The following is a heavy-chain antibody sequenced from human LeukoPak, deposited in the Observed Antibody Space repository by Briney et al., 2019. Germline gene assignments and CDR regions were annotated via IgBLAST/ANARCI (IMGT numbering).Heavy chain of an antibody. V-gene: IGHV1-3*01. J-gene: IGHJ4*02. D-gene: IGHD3-10*01. Sequence: ASVKVSCKASGYTFTSYAMHWARQAPGQRLEWMGWINAGNGNTKYSQKFQGRVTITRDTSASTAYMELSSLRSEDTAVYYCVRAGVLLWFGEFSAFDYWGQGTLVTVSS. CDR3: VRAGVLLWFGEFSAFDY. CDR2: INAGNGNT. CDR1: GYTFTSYA.